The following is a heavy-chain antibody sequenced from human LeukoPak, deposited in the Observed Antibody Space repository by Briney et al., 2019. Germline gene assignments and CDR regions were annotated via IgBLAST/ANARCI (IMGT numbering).Heavy chain of an antibody. CDR3: ARDLEVVAAVLDY. CDR1: GFTFSSYW. CDR2: ISSSSSYI. V-gene: IGHV3-21*01. J-gene: IGHJ4*02. D-gene: IGHD2-15*01. Sequence: KSGGSLRLSCAASGFTFSSYWMSWVRQAPGKGLEWVSSISSSSSYIYYADSVKGRFTISRDNAKNSLYLQMNSLRAEDTAVYYCARDLEVVAAVLDYWGQGTLVTVSS.